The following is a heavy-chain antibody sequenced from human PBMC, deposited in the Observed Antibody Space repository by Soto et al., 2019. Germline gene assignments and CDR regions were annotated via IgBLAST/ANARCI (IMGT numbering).Heavy chain of an antibody. J-gene: IGHJ6*02. CDR3: ARAHLGYCSGGSCYSPIRGYYYGMDV. D-gene: IGHD2-15*01. CDR2: INHSGST. V-gene: IGHV4-34*01. Sequence: SETLSLTCAVYGGSFSGYYWSWIRQPPGKGLEWIGEINHSGSTNYNPSLKSRVTISVDTSKNQFSLKLSSVTAADTAVYYCARAHLGYCSGGSCYSPIRGYYYGMDVWGQGTSVTVSS. CDR1: GGSFSGYY.